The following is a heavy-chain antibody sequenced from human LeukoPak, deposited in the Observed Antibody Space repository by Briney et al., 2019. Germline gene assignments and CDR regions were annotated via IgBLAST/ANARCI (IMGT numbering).Heavy chain of an antibody. V-gene: IGHV3-21*01. J-gene: IGHJ4*02. CDR1: GFTFSSYA. D-gene: IGHD3-3*01. CDR2: ISSSSSYI. CDR3: AKDAEDVLRFLEWLFD. Sequence: GGSLRLSCAASGFTFSSYAMSWVRQAPGKGLEWVSSISSSSSYIYYADSVKGRFTISRDNAKNSLYLQMNSLRAEDTAVYYCAKDAEDVLRFLEWLFDWGQGTLVTVSS.